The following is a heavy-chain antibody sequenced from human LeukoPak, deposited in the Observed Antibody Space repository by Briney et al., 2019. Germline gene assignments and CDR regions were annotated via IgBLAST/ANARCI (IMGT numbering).Heavy chain of an antibody. CDR1: GFTFSSYG. D-gene: IGHD1-26*01. J-gene: IGHJ6*02. Sequence: GGSLRLSCAASGFTFSSYGMHWVRQAPGKGLEWVAVISYDGSNKYYADSVKGRFTISRDNSKNTLYLQMNSLRAEDTAVYYCAKVYVVGASLYYYGMDVWGQGTTVTVSS. V-gene: IGHV3-30*18. CDR2: ISYDGSNK. CDR3: AKVYVVGASLYYYGMDV.